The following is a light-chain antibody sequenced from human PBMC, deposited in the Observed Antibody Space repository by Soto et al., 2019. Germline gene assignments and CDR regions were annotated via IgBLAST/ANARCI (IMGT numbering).Light chain of an antibody. CDR2: SNN. CDR3: ASWDDRLGAVI. J-gene: IGLJ2*01. V-gene: IGLV1-47*02. Sequence: QSVVTQPPPASGTPGQKGFLSCSGSNSHIGGTNYAYWYQQLPGAAPKVLMHSNNLRPSGVPERISGSKFGTAASLAISGLRSEDEAVYYCASWDDRLGAVIFGGGTKVTVL. CDR1: NSHIGGTNY.